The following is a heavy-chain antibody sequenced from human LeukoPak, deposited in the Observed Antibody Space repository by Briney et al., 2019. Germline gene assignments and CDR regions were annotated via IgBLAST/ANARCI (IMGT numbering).Heavy chain of an antibody. J-gene: IGHJ4*02. Sequence: AASVKVSCKASGGTFSSYAISWVRQAPGQGLEWMGGIIPIFGTANYAQKFQGRVTITADESTSTAYMELSSLRSEDTAVYYCARARRGYSSGWTLGYWGQGTLVTVSS. CDR1: GGTFSSYA. CDR2: IIPIFGTA. D-gene: IGHD6-19*01. V-gene: IGHV1-69*13. CDR3: ARARRGYSSGWTLGY.